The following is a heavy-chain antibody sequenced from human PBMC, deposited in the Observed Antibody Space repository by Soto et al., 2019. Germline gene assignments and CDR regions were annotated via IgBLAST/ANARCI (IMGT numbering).Heavy chain of an antibody. V-gene: IGHV3-33*01. D-gene: IGHD1-1*01. CDR3: ARDRASGNYLYYAMDV. J-gene: IGHJ6*02. CDR1: GITFNRNG. CDR2: IWYDGSKK. Sequence: GGSLRLSCAASGITFNRNGMHWVRQAPGKGLEWVAVIWYDGSKKYYSDSVKGRFTISRENSKNTLYLQMDSVRAEDTAVYYCARDRASGNYLYYAMDVGGQGTTLTGSS.